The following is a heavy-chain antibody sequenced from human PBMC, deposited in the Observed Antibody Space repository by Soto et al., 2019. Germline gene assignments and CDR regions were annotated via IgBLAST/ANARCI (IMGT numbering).Heavy chain of an antibody. CDR1: GFTFSSYW. J-gene: IGHJ5*02. D-gene: IGHD3-22*01. Sequence: GGSLRLSCAASGFTFSSYWMHWVRQAPGKGLEWVSSISSSSSYIYYADSVKGRFTISRDNAKNSLYLQMNSLRAEDTAVYYCARGLYYYDSSGYYSPWGQGTLVTVSS. CDR3: ARGLYYYDSSGYYSP. CDR2: ISSSSSYI. V-gene: IGHV3-21*01.